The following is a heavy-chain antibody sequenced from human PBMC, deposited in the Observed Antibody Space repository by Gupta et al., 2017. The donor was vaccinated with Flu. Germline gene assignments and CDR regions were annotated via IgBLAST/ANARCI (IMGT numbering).Heavy chain of an antibody. D-gene: IGHD2-2*02. Sequence: QTPGQEREWVGRLKTKEGDSNFTQKFKDRVTMTGDTSISTAYMELRGIRSDDTAVYNCAIDPPLENLAAIPYYWGQGTLVTVSS. V-gene: IGHV1-2*06. CDR3: AIDPPLENLAAIPYY. J-gene: IGHJ4*02. CDR2: LKTKEGDS.